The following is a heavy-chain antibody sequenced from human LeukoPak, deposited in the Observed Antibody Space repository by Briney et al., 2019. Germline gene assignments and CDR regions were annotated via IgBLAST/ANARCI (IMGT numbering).Heavy chain of an antibody. Sequence: SQTLSLTCAISGDSVSSNSGAWNWIRQSPSRGLEWLERTYYRSKWDDDYAVSVKSRITINPDTSKNQFSLQLNSVTPDDTAVYFCAREVGFTGITDAFDIWGQGTMVTVSS. V-gene: IGHV6-1*01. D-gene: IGHD1-7*01. CDR2: TYYRSKWDD. CDR3: AREVGFTGITDAFDI. CDR1: GDSVSSNSGA. J-gene: IGHJ3*02.